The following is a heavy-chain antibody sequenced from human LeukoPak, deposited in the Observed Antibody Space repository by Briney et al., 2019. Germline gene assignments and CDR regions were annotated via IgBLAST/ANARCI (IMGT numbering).Heavy chain of an antibody. CDR3: ARHSGSRTKEYHFDP. CDR1: GGSISSYY. Sequence: SETLSLTCTVSGGSISSYYWSWIRQPPGKGLEWMGYIYHSGSTKYNPSTKKRSTTSVDTSKNQFSLKLSSVTAADTAVYYCARHSGSRTKEYHFDPWGQGTLVTVSS. J-gene: IGHJ5*02. V-gene: IGHV4-59*01. CDR2: IYHSGST. D-gene: IGHD2/OR15-2a*01.